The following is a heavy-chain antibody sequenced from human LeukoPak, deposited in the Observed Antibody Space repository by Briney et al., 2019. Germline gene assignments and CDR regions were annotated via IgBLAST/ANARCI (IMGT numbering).Heavy chain of an antibody. CDR3: ARDISYGSDSYNNYGMDV. J-gene: IGHJ6*02. D-gene: IGHD3-10*01. CDR2: IWFDGSNK. CDR1: GFTFGSYG. Sequence: PGRSLRLSCAASGFTFGSYGMHWVRQAPGKGLEWVAGIWFDGSNKYYADSVKGRFTISRDNSKNTLYLQMNSLRAEDTAVYYCARDISYGSDSYNNYGMDVWGQGATVTASS. V-gene: IGHV3-33*01.